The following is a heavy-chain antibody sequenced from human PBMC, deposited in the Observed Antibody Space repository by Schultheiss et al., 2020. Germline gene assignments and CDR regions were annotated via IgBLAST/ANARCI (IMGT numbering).Heavy chain of an antibody. Sequence: ASVTVSCKASGYTFTGYYMHWVRQAPGQGLEWMGRINPNSGGTNYAQKFRGRVTITSDRSVSTAYMELSSLRSEDTAVYYCARSLAQTRCAWGQGTLVTVSS. CDR3: ARSLAQTRCA. CDR2: INPNSGGT. V-gene: IGHV1-2*06. J-gene: IGHJ5*02. CDR1: GYTFTGYY.